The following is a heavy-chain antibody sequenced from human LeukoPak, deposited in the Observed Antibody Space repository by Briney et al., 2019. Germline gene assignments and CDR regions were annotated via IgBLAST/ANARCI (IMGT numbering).Heavy chain of an antibody. CDR1: GGSFSGYY. CDR2: INHSGST. V-gene: IGHV4-34*01. D-gene: IGHD3-10*01. J-gene: IGHJ6*04. Sequence: PSETLSLTCAVYGGSFSGYYWSWIRQPPGKGLEWIGEINHSGSTNYNPSLKSRVTISVDTSKNQFSLKLSSVTAADTAVYYCAREGSGSYGPYYYGMDVWGKGTTVTVSS. CDR3: AREGSGSYGPYYYGMDV.